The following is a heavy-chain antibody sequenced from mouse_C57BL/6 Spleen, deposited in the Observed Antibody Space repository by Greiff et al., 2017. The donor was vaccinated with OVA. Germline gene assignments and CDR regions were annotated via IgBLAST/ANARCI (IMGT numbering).Heavy chain of an antibody. D-gene: IGHD2-5*01. V-gene: IGHV1-55*01. CDR1: GYTFTSYW. CDR3: ARSGSKDYFDY. CDR2: IYPGSGST. Sequence: QVQLKESGAELVKPGASVKMSCKASGYTFTSYWITWVKQRPGQGLEWIGDIYPGSGSTNYNEKFKSKATLTVDTSSSTAYMQLSSLTSEDSAVYYCARSGSKDYFDYWGQGTTLTVSS. J-gene: IGHJ2*01.